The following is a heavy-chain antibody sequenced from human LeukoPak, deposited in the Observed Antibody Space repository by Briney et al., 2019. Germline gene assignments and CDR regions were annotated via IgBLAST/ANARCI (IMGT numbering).Heavy chain of an antibody. CDR1: GFTFSNNV. J-gene: IGHJ4*02. Sequence: GGPLRLSCAPSGFTFSNNVMHWVRQAPGKGLEWVAIIWYDGSNKYYADSLKGRFTISRDNSKNTLYLQMNSLRAEDTAVYYCAGGGLAAAGIDYWGQGTLVTVSS. CDR3: AGGGLAAAGIDY. CDR2: IWYDGSNK. V-gene: IGHV3-33*01. D-gene: IGHD6-13*01.